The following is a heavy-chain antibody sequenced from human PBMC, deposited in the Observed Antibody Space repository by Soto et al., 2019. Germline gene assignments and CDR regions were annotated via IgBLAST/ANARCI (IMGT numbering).Heavy chain of an antibody. J-gene: IGHJ4*02. CDR1: GGSFNGYY. V-gene: IGHV4-34*01. CDR3: ARAPDKYYFDY. Sequence: PSETLSLTCAVYGGSFNGYYWTWIRQPPGKGPEWIGDVNHSGSTNYNPSLKSRVTISVDTSKNQFSLKLRSVTAADMALFYCARAPDKYYFDYWGQGTLVTVSS. CDR2: VNHSGST.